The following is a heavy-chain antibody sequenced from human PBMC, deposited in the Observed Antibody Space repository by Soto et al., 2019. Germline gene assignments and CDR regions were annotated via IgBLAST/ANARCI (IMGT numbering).Heavy chain of an antibody. J-gene: IGHJ4*02. CDR2: INSDGSRT. CDR3: AVAVAGPTAIGY. D-gene: IGHD6-19*01. CDR1: GFTFSSYW. Sequence: EVQLVESGGGLVQPGGSLRLSCAASGFTFSSYWMHWVRQAPGKGLVWVSRINSDGSRTSYADSVKGRFTISGYNAKNTLYLQMNSLRAEDTAVYYCAVAVAGPTAIGYWGQGTLGTVSS. V-gene: IGHV3-74*01.